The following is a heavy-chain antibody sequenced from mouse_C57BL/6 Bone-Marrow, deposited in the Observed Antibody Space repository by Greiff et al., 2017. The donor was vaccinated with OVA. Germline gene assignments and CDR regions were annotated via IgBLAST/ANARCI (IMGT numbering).Heavy chain of an antibody. J-gene: IGHJ2*01. CDR3: ARLGARTTVDY. CDR2: ISSGGSYT. V-gene: IGHV5-6*01. D-gene: IGHD1-1*01. Sequence: EVQVVESGGDLVKPGGSLKLSCAASGFTFSSYGMSWVRQTPDKRLEWVATISSGGSYTYYPASVKGRFTISRDNAKNTLYLQMSSLKSEDTAMDYCARLGARTTVDYWGQGTTLTVSA. CDR1: GFTFSSYG.